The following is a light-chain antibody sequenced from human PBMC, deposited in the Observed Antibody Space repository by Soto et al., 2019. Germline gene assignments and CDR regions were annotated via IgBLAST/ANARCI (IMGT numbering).Light chain of an antibody. V-gene: IGKV1-8*01. J-gene: IGKJ1*01. Sequence: AIRMTQSPSSFSASTGDRVTITCRASQGISSYLAWYQQKPGKAPKLLIYAASTLKSGVTSRFSGSGSGTDFTLTISCLQSEDFATYSCQQYYSYPRTFGQGTKVEIK. CDR1: QGISSY. CDR3: QQYYSYPRT. CDR2: AAS.